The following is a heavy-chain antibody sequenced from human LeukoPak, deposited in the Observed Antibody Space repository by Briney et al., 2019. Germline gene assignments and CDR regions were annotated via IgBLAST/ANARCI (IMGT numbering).Heavy chain of an antibody. D-gene: IGHD5-18*01. CDR1: GGTFSSYA. Sequence: GASVKVSCKASGGTFSSYAISWVRQAPGQGLEWMGRIIPILGIANYAQKFQGRVTITADKSTSTAYMELSSLRSEDTAVYYCARDAVDTATKDPRSFDYWGQGTLVTVSS. J-gene: IGHJ4*02. CDR2: IIPILGIA. CDR3: ARDAVDTATKDPRSFDY. V-gene: IGHV1-69*04.